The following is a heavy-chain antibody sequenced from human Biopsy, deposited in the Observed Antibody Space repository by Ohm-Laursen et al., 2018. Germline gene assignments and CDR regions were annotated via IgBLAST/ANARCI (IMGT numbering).Heavy chain of an antibody. CDR2: ITQSGST. J-gene: IGHJ6*02. D-gene: IGHD6-13*01. Sequence: TLSLTCAVYGGPFNGYFWSWIRQPPGKGLEWIGDITQSGSTNYSPSFKSRVTISVDTAKKQFPLSLRSVTAAGTAVYYWARVPLPGIGAAYQGRFLYGMDVWGQGTTVSVSS. CDR3: ARVPLPGIGAAYQGRFLYGMDV. V-gene: IGHV4-34*01. CDR1: GGPFNGYF.